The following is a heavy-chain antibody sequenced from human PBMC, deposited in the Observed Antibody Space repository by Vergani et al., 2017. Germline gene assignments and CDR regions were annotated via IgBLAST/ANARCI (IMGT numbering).Heavy chain of an antibody. D-gene: IGHD3-22*01. CDR2: VSFRGDT. CDR3: ASSRIYYDVGSPDY. CDR1: GASVNSYY. J-gene: IGHJ4*02. Sequence: QVKLQESGPGLVKPSETLSLTCTVSGASVNSYYWSWIRPPPGKGLEWMGYVSFRGDTLYDPSVKGRMTISLNTSSNQFSLYLTSVTAAGTAVYYCASSRIYYDVGSPDYWGQGTLVTVSS. V-gene: IGHV4-59*02.